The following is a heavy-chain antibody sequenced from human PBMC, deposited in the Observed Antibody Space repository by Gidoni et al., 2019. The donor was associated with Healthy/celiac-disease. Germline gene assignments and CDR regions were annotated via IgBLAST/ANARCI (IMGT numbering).Heavy chain of an antibody. CDR3: ARDTYYDFLGDRVETIPYYYGMDV. CDR1: GGSISRSNW. CDR2: IYHSGST. V-gene: IGHV4-4*02. D-gene: IGHD3-3*01. Sequence: QVQLQESGPGPVMPSGTLSLTCAVSGGSISRSNWWSWVRPPPGKGLEWIGEIYHSGSTNYNPSLKSRVTRSVDKSKNQFSLKLSSVTAADTAVYYCARDTYYDFLGDRVETIPYYYGMDVWGQGTTVTVSS. J-gene: IGHJ6*02.